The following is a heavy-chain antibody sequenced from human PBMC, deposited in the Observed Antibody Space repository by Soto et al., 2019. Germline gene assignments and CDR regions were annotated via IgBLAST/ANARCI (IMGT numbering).Heavy chain of an antibody. CDR3: AIRYSYFYYIHV. CDR2: IYHSGSP. CDR1: SGSISSSDW. J-gene: IGHJ6*03. Sequence: QVQLQESGPGLVKPSGTLSLTCAVSSGSISSSDWWSWVRQPPGKGLAWIGEIYHSGSPNYIPSLKSRVSISVYKSKNQFTLKLSSVTAADTAIYYCAIRYSYFYYIHVWGKGTTVSVSS. D-gene: IGHD4-4*01. V-gene: IGHV4-4*02.